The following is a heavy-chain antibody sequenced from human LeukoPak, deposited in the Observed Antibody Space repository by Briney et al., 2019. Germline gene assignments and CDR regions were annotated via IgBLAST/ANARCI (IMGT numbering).Heavy chain of an antibody. D-gene: IGHD1-26*01. Sequence: GGSLRLSCAASGFTFRDYYMSWIRQVPGKGLEWVSYIRRDSSTLYYADSVKGRFTISRDKAKNSLYLQMSSLRAEDTAVYYCARSQMEAATFFDYWGQGTLVTVSS. J-gene: IGHJ4*02. CDR2: IRRDSSTL. V-gene: IGHV3-11*01. CDR3: ARSQMEAATFFDY. CDR1: GFTFRDYY.